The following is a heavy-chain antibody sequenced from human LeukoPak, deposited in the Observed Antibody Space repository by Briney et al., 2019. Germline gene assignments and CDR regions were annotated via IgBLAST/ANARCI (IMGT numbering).Heavy chain of an antibody. V-gene: IGHV3-48*01. CDR1: GFTFSSYS. CDR3: ASALAAPYYYYMDV. CDR2: ISSSSSTI. J-gene: IGHJ6*03. D-gene: IGHD6-6*01. Sequence: GGSLRLSCAASGFTFSSYSMNWVRQAPGKGLEWVSYISSSSSTIYYADSVKGRFTISRDNSKNTLYLQMNSLRAEDTAVYYCASALAAPYYYYMDVWGKGTTVTVSS.